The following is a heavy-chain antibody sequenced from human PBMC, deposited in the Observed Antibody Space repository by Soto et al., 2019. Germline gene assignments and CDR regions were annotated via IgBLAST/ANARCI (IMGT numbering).Heavy chain of an antibody. V-gene: IGHV3-21*01. Sequence: PXVSLRLSCAASGFTFSSYSMNWVRQAPGKGLEWVSSISSSSSYIYYADSVKGRFTISRDNAKNSLYLQMNSLRAEDTAVYYCAREHSSGWYLDYWGQGTLVTVSS. CDR2: ISSSSSYI. J-gene: IGHJ4*02. D-gene: IGHD6-19*01. CDR1: GFTFSSYS. CDR3: AREHSSGWYLDY.